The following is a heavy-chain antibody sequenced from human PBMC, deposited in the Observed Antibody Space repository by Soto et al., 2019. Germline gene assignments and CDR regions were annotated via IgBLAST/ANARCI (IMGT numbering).Heavy chain of an antibody. Sequence: QVQLVESGGGVVQPGRSLRLSCAASGFTFSSYAMHWVRQAPGKWLEWVAVISHDGSNKYYADSVKGRFTISRDNSKNTLYLQMNSLRAEDTAVYYCARDIVVVPAAIVGYYYYYYGMDVWGQGTTVTVSS. D-gene: IGHD2-2*02. CDR1: GFTFSSYA. V-gene: IGHV3-30-3*01. CDR2: ISHDGSNK. CDR3: ARDIVVVPAAIVGYYYYYYGMDV. J-gene: IGHJ6*02.